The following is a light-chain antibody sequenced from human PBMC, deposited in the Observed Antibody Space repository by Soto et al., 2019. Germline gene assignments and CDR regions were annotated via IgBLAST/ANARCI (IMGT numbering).Light chain of an antibody. V-gene: IGLV1-40*01. CDR3: QSYDGSLCGVL. J-gene: IGLJ2*01. CDR2: ANN. Sequence: QSVLTQPPSVSGAPGQRVTISCTGSSSNIGAGYDVHWYQQLPGTAPKLLIYANNNRPSGVPDRFSGSKSGTSASLAITGLEDDDEADYYCQSYDGSLCGVLFGGGTQLTFL. CDR1: SSNIGAGYD.